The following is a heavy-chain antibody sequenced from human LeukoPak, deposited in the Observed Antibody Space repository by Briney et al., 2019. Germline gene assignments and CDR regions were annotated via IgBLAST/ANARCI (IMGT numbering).Heavy chain of an antibody. V-gene: IGHV3-64*01. Sequence: GGSLRLSCAASGFSFSDYGMHWVRQAPGEGLDYVSAISRNGGSTYYGSSVKGRFTISRDNSKNTLYLQMDSLRGEDMGVYYCARDLRSGWKYYYYMDVWGKGTTVTISS. D-gene: IGHD6-19*01. CDR1: GFSFSDYG. CDR3: ARDLRSGWKYYYYMDV. CDR2: ISRNGGST. J-gene: IGHJ6*03.